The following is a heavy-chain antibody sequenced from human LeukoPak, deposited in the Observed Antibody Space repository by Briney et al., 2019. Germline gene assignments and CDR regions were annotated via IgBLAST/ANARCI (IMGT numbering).Heavy chain of an antibody. Sequence: SQTLSLTCTVSGGSISSGGYYWSWIRQHPGKGLEWIGYIYYSGSTNYNPSLKSRVTISVDTSKNQFSLKLSSVTAADTAVYYCARVPAYYDFWSGYVYYGMDVWGQGTTVTVSS. CDR3: ARVPAYYDFWSGYVYYGMDV. CDR2: IYYSGST. D-gene: IGHD3-3*01. V-gene: IGHV4-31*03. CDR1: GGSISSGGYY. J-gene: IGHJ6*02.